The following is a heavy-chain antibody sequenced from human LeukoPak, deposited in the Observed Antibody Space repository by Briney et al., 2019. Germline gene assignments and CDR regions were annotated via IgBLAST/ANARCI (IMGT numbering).Heavy chain of an antibody. D-gene: IGHD6-13*01. Sequence: GGSLRLSCAASGFTFSSYGMHWVRQAPGKGLEWVAVIWYDGSNTYYADSVKGRFTISRDNSKNTLYLQMNSLRAEDTAVYYCARDTSRIAAAGITPGYWGQGTLVTVSS. V-gene: IGHV3-33*01. CDR2: IWYDGSNT. CDR3: ARDTSRIAAAGITPGY. J-gene: IGHJ4*02. CDR1: GFTFSSYG.